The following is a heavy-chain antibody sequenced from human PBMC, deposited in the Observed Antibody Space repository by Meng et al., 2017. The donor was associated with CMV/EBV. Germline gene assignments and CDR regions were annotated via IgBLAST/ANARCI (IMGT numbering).Heavy chain of an antibody. V-gene: IGHV3-66*01. D-gene: IGHD5-24*01. J-gene: IGHJ4*02. Sequence: GQLVASGGGLCLPGGSLRLSCAASGFTVSSNYMSWVRQAPGKGLGWVSVIYSGGSTYYADSVKGRFTISRDNSKNTLYLQMNSLRAEDTAVYYCAREGDGYDKAPYWGQGTLVTVSS. CDR1: GFTVSSNY. CDR2: IYSGGST. CDR3: AREGDGYDKAPY.